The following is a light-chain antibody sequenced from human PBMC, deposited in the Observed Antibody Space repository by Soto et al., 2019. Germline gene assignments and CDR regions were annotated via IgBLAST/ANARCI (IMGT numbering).Light chain of an antibody. J-gene: IGKJ2*01. V-gene: IGKV2-30*01. CDR3: MQGTHWPYT. CDR1: RSLIYTDGNTY. CDR2: KVS. Sequence: DVVMTQSPLSLPVTLGQPASISCRASRSLIYTDGNTYLNWFHQRSGQSPRRLFAKVSNRDSGVPDRFSGSGSGTDFTLKISRVEAEDVGLYYCMQGTHWPYTFGQGTKLEIK.